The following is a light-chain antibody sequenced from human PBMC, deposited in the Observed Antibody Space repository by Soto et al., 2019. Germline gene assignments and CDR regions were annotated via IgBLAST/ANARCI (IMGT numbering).Light chain of an antibody. J-gene: IGKJ4*01. CDR1: QNINRW. V-gene: IGKV1-5*03. CDR3: LQYNVYPLT. CDR2: TAS. Sequence: DIQMTQSPSTLSASVGDRVTITCRASQNINRWLAWYQQRPGKAPNLLIHTASTLEAGVPSRFSGSASGTEFPLTISSLQPDDFAAYFCLQYNVYPLTFGGGTKVEIK.